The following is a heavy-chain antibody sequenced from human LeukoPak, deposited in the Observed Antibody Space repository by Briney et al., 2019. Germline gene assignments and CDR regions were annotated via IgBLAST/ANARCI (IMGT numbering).Heavy chain of an antibody. J-gene: IGHJ6*02. D-gene: IGHD3-10*01. CDR2: INPNSGGT. CDR1: GYTFTGYY. CDR3: ARSRGSGSYYNVHGMDV. V-gene: IGHV1-2*02. Sequence: GASVKVSCKASGYTFTGYYMHWVRQAPGQGLEWMGWINPNSGGTNYAQKFQGRVTMTRDTSISTAYMELSRLRSDDTAVYYCARSRGSGSYYNVHGMDVWGQGTTVTVSS.